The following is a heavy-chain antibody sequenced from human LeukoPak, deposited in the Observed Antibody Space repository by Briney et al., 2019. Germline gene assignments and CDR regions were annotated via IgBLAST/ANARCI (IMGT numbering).Heavy chain of an antibody. CDR1: GFTFSSYA. Sequence: PGGSLRLSCAASGFTFSSYAMHWVRQAPGKGLEWVSYISSSGSTIYYADSVKGRFTISRDNAKNSLYLQMNSLRAEDTAVYYCARAAMVLYYYYMDVWGKGTTVTISS. CDR3: ARAAMVLYYYYMDV. CDR2: ISSSGSTI. J-gene: IGHJ6*03. V-gene: IGHV3-48*03. D-gene: IGHD5-18*01.